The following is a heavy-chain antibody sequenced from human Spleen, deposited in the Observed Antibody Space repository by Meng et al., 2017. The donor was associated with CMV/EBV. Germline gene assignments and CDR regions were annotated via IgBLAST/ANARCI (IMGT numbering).Heavy chain of an antibody. V-gene: IGHV3-21*01. CDR3: ARARDGDYDY. D-gene: IGHD4-17*01. J-gene: IGHJ4*02. CDR2: ISSSSSYI. CDR1: GFTFSSYS. Sequence: LGGPGGGLVKPVGSRRLSCAASGFTFSSYSMNWVRQAPGKGLEWVSSISSSSSYIYYADSVKGRFTISRDNAKNSLYLQMNSLRAEDTAVYYCARARDGDYDYWGQGTLVTVSS.